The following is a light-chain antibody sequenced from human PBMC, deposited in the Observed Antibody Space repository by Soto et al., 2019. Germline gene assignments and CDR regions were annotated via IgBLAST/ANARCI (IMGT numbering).Light chain of an antibody. CDR3: QQYYTNSWS. CDR2: WAS. J-gene: IGKJ1*01. CDR1: QSVLYSPNNKNY. Sequence: DIVMTQSPDSLAVSLGGRATINCKSSQSVLYSPNNKNYLAWYQHKPGQPPKMLLYWASIRESRVPDRFSGSASGTDFTLTISSLQSEDVAVYYCQQYYTNSWSFGQGTKVEIK. V-gene: IGKV4-1*01.